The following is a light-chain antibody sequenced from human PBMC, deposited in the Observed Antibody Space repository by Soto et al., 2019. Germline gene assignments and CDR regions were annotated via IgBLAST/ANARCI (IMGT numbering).Light chain of an antibody. Sequence: EIEMTQSPATLSVSPGERVTLSCRASQNLHSFLNWYQQRPGQAPRPLIYDGSKRAAGVPDRISGDGSGTDYTLTISSLEPEDFAVYYCQQRTRWPMTFGQGTRLEIK. V-gene: IGKV3-11*01. CDR2: DGS. CDR3: QQRTRWPMT. CDR1: QNLHSF. J-gene: IGKJ5*01.